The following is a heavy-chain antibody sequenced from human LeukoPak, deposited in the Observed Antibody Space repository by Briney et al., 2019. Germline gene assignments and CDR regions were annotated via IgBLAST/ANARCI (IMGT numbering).Heavy chain of an antibody. D-gene: IGHD1-26*01. CDR3: TRSGIVGAPLRYYYYMDV. V-gene: IGHV3-73*01. CDR2: IRSKANSYAT. CDR1: GFTFSGSA. J-gene: IGHJ6*03. Sequence: GGSLRLSCAASGFTFSGSAMHWVRQASGKGLEWVGRIRSKANSYATAHAASVKGRFTISRDDSKNTEYLQMNSLKTEDTAVYYCTRSGIVGAPLRYYYYMDVWGKGTTVTVSS.